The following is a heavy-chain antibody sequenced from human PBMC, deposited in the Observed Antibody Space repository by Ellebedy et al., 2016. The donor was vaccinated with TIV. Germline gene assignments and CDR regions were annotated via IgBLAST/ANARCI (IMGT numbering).Heavy chain of an antibody. CDR3: ARVMSYFDWLGWADGYYFDY. CDR1: GGSISSSSYY. Sequence: MPSETLSLTCTVSGGSISSSSYYWGWIRQPPGKGLEWIGSIYYSGCTYYNPSLKSRVPISVDTSKNQFSLKLSSVNAADTAVYYCARVMSYFDWLGWADGYYFDYWGQGTLVTVSS. D-gene: IGHD3-9*01. V-gene: IGHV4-39*01. J-gene: IGHJ4*02. CDR2: IYYSGCT.